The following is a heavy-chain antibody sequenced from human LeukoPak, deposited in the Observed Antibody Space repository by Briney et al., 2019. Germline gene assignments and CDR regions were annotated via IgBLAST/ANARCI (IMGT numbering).Heavy chain of an antibody. V-gene: IGHV6-1*01. Sequence: SQTLSLTCAISGDSVSSNSAAWNWIRQSPSRGLEWLGRTYYRSKWYNDYAVSVKSRITINPDTSKNQFSLQLNSVTPEDTAVYYCARGHIAVAGLYYYYYMDVWGKGTTVTVSS. CDR3: ARGHIAVAGLYYYYYMDV. CDR1: GDSVSSNSAA. D-gene: IGHD6-19*01. J-gene: IGHJ6*03. CDR2: TYYRSKWYN.